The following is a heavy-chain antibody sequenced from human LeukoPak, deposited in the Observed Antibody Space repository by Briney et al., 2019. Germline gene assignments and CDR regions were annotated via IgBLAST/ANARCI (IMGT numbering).Heavy chain of an antibody. J-gene: IGHJ4*02. V-gene: IGHV3-30*04. CDR2: LSFDGSNK. CDR1: GFTFSSYA. CDR3: ARSRSSRFLEWLLPDY. Sequence: GGSLRLSCAASGFTFSSYAIHWVRQAPGKGLEWVAVLSFDGSNKYYADSVKGRFTISRDDSKNTLYLQMNSLRAEDTAVYYCARSRSSRFLEWLLPDYWGQGTLVTVSS. D-gene: IGHD3-3*01.